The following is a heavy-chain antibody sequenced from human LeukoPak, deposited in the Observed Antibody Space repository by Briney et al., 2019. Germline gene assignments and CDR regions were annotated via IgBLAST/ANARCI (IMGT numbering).Heavy chain of an antibody. Sequence: ASEVSCKASGYTFSDYYMHWVRQAPGQGLEWMGWINPNSGGTNYAQKFQGRVTMTRDTSISTAYMELSRLRSDDTAVYYCARDQGLFLDTAMDYWGQGTLVTVSS. V-gene: IGHV1-2*02. J-gene: IGHJ4*02. CDR3: ARDQGLFLDTAMDY. CDR2: INPNSGGT. D-gene: IGHD5-18*01. CDR1: GYTFSDYY.